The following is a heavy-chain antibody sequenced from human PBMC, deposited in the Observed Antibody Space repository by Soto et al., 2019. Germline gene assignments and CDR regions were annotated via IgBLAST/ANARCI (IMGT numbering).Heavy chain of an antibody. V-gene: IGHV1-69*01. J-gene: IGHJ5*02. CDR1: GGTFSSYA. CDR2: IIPIFGTA. CDR3: ARDPYYYGSGSYHDFWFDP. D-gene: IGHD3-10*01. Sequence: QVQLVQSGAEVKKPGSSVKVSCKASGGTFSSYAISWVRQAPGQGLEWMGGIIPIFGTANYAQKFQGRVKITADESTSTAYMELSSLRSEDTAVYYCARDPYYYGSGSYHDFWFDPWGQGTLVTVSS.